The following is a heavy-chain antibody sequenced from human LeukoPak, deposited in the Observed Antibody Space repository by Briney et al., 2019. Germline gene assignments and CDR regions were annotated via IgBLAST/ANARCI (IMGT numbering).Heavy chain of an antibody. CDR3: VKGGGFSNDAFDM. V-gene: IGHV3-64D*09. CDR2: ISSSGGSGSR. CDR1: GFTFSTSA. J-gene: IGHJ3*02. D-gene: IGHD2-15*01. Sequence: SGRSLRLSCSAAGFTFSTSAMHWVRQAPGKGLEYVSGISSSGGSGSRYYADSVNGRFTISRDNSKNTLYLEMSSLRSEDSAAYYCVKGGGFSNDAFDMWGQGAMVTVSS.